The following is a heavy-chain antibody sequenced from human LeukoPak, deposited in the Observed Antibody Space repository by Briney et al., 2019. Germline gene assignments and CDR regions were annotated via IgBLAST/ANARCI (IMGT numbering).Heavy chain of an antibody. CDR3: ARGRIMITFGGVISYYYMDV. D-gene: IGHD3-16*02. CDR1: GGSISSYY. V-gene: IGHV4-59*01. CDR2: IYYSGST. Sequence: SETLSLTCTVSGGSISSYYWSWIRQPPGKGLEWIGYIYYSGSTNYNPSLKSRVTISVDTSKNQFSLKLSSVTAADTAVYYCARGRIMITFGGVISYYYMDVWGKGTTVTASS. J-gene: IGHJ6*03.